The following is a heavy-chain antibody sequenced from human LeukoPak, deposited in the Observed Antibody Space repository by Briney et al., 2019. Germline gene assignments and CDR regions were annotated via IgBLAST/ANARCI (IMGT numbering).Heavy chain of an antibody. CDR1: GGSVSTYY. Sequence: SETLSLTCTVSGGSVSTYYWNWIRQPPGKGLEWIGYIYYSGSTNYNPSLKSRLTISVDTSNNQFSLKLSSVTAADTAVYYSASTSGYCSGGNCYSAFDYWGQGTLVTVSS. CDR2: IYYSGST. CDR3: ASTSGYCSGGNCYSAFDY. V-gene: IGHV4-59*02. J-gene: IGHJ4*02. D-gene: IGHD2-15*01.